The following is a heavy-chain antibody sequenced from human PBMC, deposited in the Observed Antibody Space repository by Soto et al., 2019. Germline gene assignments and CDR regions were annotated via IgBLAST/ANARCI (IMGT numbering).Heavy chain of an antibody. CDR2: ISAYNGNT. V-gene: IGHV1-18*01. J-gene: IGHJ3*02. Sequence: GASVKVSCKASGYTFTSYGISWVRQAPGQGLEWMGWISAYNGNTNYAQKLQGRVTMTTDTSTSTASMELRSLRSDDTAVYYCGRGLMVVVVAAHDEEVFDIWGKGTMVTVPS. CDR3: GRGLMVVVVAAHDEEVFDI. CDR1: GYTFTSYG. D-gene: IGHD2-15*01.